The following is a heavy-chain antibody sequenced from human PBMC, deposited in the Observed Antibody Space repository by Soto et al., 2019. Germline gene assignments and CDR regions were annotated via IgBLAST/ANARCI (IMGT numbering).Heavy chain of an antibody. CDR3: ARSPYSNYDPRVLDY. J-gene: IGHJ4*02. CDR2: ISSSSSYI. D-gene: IGHD4-4*01. V-gene: IGHV3-21*01. CDR1: GFTFSSYS. Sequence: EVQLVESGGGLVKPGGSLRLSCAASGFTFSSYSMNWVRQAPGKGLEWVSSISSSSSYIYYADSVKGRFTISRDNAKNSLYLQMNSLRAEDTAVYYCARSPYSNYDPRVLDYWGQGTLVTVSS.